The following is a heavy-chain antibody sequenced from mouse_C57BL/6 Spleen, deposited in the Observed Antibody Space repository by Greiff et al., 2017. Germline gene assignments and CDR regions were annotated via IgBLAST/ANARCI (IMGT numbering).Heavy chain of an antibody. J-gene: IGHJ4*01. Sequence: VQLQQPGAELVRPGTSVKLSCKASGYTFTSYWMHWVKQRPGQGLEWIGVIDPSDSYTNYNQKFKGKATLTVDTSSSTAYMQLSSLTSEDSAVYYCAREDPYYAMDYWGQGTSVTV. CDR1: GYTFTSYW. CDR2: IDPSDSYT. V-gene: IGHV1-59*01. CDR3: AREDPYYAMDY.